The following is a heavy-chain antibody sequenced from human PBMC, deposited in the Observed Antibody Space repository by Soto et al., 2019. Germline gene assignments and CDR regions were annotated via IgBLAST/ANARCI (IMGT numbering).Heavy chain of an antibody. Sequence: GGSLRLSCAASGFTFSSYWMHWVRQAPGKGPVWVSHINRDGTDTDYADSVRGRFTISRDNAENTLYLQMSSLRAEDAAMYYCVREPPGASFDLWGQGTKVTVSS. V-gene: IGHV3-74*01. D-gene: IGHD3-10*01. J-gene: IGHJ3*01. CDR2: INRDGTDT. CDR3: VREPPGASFDL. CDR1: GFTFSSYW.